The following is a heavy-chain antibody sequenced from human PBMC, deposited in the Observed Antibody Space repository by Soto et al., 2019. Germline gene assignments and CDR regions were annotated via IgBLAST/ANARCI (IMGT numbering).Heavy chain of an antibody. CDR3: AHRPPSGSGIYYTENNCFDP. CDR2: IYWDDDK. Sequence: QITLKESGPTLVKPTQTLTLTCTFSGFSLSTSGVGVGWIRQPPGKALEWLALIYWDDDKRYSPSLKSRLTITKNTSKNQVVLTMTNMDPVNTATYYCAHRPPSGSGIYYTENNCFDPWGREPWSPSPQ. D-gene: IGHD3-10*01. J-gene: IGHJ5*02. CDR1: GFSLSTSGVG. V-gene: IGHV2-5*02.